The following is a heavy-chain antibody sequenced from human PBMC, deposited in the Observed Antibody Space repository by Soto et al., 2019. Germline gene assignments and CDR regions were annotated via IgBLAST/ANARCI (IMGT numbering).Heavy chain of an antibody. J-gene: IGHJ6*03. Sequence: PSGTLCLTCAVYGGSFSGYYWSWIRQPPGKGLEGIGEINHSGSTNYNPSLKSRVTISVDTSKTPFSLNLTSVTAADTAVYYCARYSGYYYQCSGYARRYYIDVWGKGTTVTVSS. V-gene: IGHV4-34*01. CDR1: GGSFSGYY. D-gene: IGHD3-22*01. CDR2: INHSGST. CDR3: ARYSGYYYQCSGYARRYYIDV.